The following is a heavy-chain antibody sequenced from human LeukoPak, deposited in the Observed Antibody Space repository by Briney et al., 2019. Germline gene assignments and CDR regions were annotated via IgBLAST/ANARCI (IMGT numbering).Heavy chain of an antibody. Sequence: GGSLRLSCAASGFTLSSNYMSWVREAPGEGLEWGSVIYSGGSTYYADSVKGRFTISRDNSKNTLYLQMNSLRAEDTAVYYCARVSITMVRGVPALDPWGQGTLVTVSS. D-gene: IGHD3-10*01. CDR3: ARVSITMVRGVPALDP. V-gene: IGHV3-66*01. J-gene: IGHJ5*02. CDR2: IYSGGST. CDR1: GFTLSSNY.